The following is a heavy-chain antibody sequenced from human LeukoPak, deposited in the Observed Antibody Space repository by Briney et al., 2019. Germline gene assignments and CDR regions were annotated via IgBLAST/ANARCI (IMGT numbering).Heavy chain of an antibody. V-gene: IGHV3-23*01. D-gene: IGHD1-26*01. Sequence: GGSLRLSCAASGFTFSSYAMSWVRQAPGKGLEWVSAISGSGGSTYYADSVKGRFTISRDNSKNTLYLQMNSLRAEDTAVYYCARFVVGATTFDYWGQGTLVTVSS. J-gene: IGHJ4*02. CDR3: ARFVVGATTFDY. CDR2: ISGSGGST. CDR1: GFTFSSYA.